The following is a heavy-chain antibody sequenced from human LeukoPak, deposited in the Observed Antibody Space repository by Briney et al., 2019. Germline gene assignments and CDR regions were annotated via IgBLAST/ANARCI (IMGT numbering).Heavy chain of an antibody. CDR2: MNPNSGNT. V-gene: IGHV1-8*01. CDR1: GYTFTSYD. CDR3: ARGRLWFGYYYMDV. Sequence: GASVKVSCKASGYTFTSYDINWVRQATGQGLEWMGWMNPNSGNTGCAQKFQGRVTMTRNTSISTAYMELSSLRSEDTAVYYCARGRLWFGYYYMDVWGKGTTVTISS. D-gene: IGHD3-10*01. J-gene: IGHJ6*03.